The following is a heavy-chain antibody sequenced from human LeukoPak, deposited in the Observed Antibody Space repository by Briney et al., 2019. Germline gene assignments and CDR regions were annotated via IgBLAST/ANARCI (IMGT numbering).Heavy chain of an antibody. CDR3: ARTGGYSYGSNYYYYMDD. V-gene: IGHV5-51*01. CDR1: GSIFTSYW. Sequence: GASLQTSCQGSGSIFTSYWIGWVRQLPGKGLEWMGIIYPGDSDTRYSPSFQGQVTISADKSISTAYLQWSSLKASDTAMYYCARTGGYSYGSNYYYYMDDWGKGTTVTVSS. D-gene: IGHD5-18*01. CDR2: IYPGDSDT. J-gene: IGHJ6*03.